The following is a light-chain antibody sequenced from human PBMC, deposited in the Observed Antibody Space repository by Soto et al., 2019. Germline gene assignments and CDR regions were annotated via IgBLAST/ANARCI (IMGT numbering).Light chain of an antibody. CDR3: SSFTSGNTYV. Sequence: QSALTQPASVSGSPGQSITLSCTGTSSDVGGYNHVSWYQQHPGKAPKVMIYEVSNRPSGVSNRFSGSKSDNAASLTISGLQAEDEADYYCSSFTSGNTYVFGTGTKLTVL. J-gene: IGLJ1*01. V-gene: IGLV2-14*01. CDR2: EVS. CDR1: SSDVGGYNH.